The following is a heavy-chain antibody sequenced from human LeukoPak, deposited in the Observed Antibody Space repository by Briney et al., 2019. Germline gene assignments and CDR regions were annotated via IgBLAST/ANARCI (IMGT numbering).Heavy chain of an antibody. CDR3: ARVVRGVIRY. Sequence: GSLRLSCAASGFTFDDYGMSWIRQPPGKGLEWIGEINHSGSTNYNPSLKSRVTISVDTSKNQFSLKLSSVTAADTAVYYCARVVRGVIRYWGQGTLVTVSS. CDR2: INHSGST. J-gene: IGHJ4*02. V-gene: IGHV4-34*01. D-gene: IGHD3-10*01. CDR1: GFTFDDYG.